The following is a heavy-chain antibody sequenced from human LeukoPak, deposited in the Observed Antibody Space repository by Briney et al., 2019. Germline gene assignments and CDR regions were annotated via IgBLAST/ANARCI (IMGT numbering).Heavy chain of an antibody. CDR1: GYSFTSYW. CDR3: ARHGDYAFWYNWFDP. V-gene: IGHV5-51*01. J-gene: IGHJ5*02. Sequence: GESLQSSCHGSGYSFTSYWIGWVRPMPRKGREWMGIIYPGDSDTRYSPSFQGQVTISADKSISTAYLQWSSLKASDTAMYYCARHGDYAFWYNWFDPWGQGTLVTVSS. D-gene: IGHD4-17*01. CDR2: IYPGDSDT.